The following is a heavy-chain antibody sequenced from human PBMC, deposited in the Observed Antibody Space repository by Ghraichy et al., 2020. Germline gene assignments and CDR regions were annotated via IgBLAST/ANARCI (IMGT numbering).Heavy chain of an antibody. V-gene: IGHV1-69*04. J-gene: IGHJ6*02. CDR2: IIPILGIA. D-gene: IGHD5-18*01. CDR1: GGTFSSYA. CDR3: TRGHHTAYGMDV. Sequence: SVKVSCKASGGTFSSYAISWVRQAPGQGLDWMGRIIPILGIANYAQKFQGRVTITADKSTSTAYMELSSLRSEDTAVYYCTRGHHTAYGMDVWGQGTTVTVSS.